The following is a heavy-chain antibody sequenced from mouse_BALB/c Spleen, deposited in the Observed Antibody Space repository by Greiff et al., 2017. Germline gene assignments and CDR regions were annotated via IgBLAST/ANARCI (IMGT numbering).Heavy chain of an antibody. CDR1: GFNIKDTY. V-gene: IGHV14-3*02. J-gene: IGHJ4*01. Sequence: DVHLVESGAELVKPGASVKLSCTASGFNIKDTYMHWVKQRPEQGLEWIGRIDPANGNTKYDPKFQGKATITADTSSNTAYLQLSSLTSEDTAVYYCASMITTGRYAMDYWGQGTSVTVSS. CDR2: IDPANGNT. D-gene: IGHD2-4*01. CDR3: ASMITTGRYAMDY.